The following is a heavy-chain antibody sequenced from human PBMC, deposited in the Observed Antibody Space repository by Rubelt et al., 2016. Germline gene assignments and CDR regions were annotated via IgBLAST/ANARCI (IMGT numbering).Heavy chain of an antibody. Sequence: QVQLQQWGAGLLKPSETLSLTCAVYGGSFSGYYWSWIRQPPGKGLEWIGEINHSGSTNYNPSLESRVTISVDTSKNQFSLKLSSVTAADTAVYYCAREMFDPWGQGTLVTVSS. V-gene: IGHV4-34*01. CDR2: INHSGST. J-gene: IGHJ5*02. CDR3: AREMFDP. CDR1: GGSFSGYY.